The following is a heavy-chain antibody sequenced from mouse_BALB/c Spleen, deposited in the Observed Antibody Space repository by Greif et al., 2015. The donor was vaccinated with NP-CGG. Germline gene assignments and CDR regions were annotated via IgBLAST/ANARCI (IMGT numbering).Heavy chain of an antibody. J-gene: IGHJ2*01. Sequence: EVKVVESGGDLVKPGGSLKLSCAASGFTFSSYGMSWVRQTPDKRLEWVATISSGGSYTYYPDSVKGRFTISRDNAKNTLYLQMSSLKSEDTAVYYCAMAGDYYGSSYDFDYWGQGTTLTVSS. CDR3: AMAGDYYGSSYDFDY. D-gene: IGHD1-1*01. CDR2: ISSGGSYT. CDR1: GFTFSSYG. V-gene: IGHV5-6*01.